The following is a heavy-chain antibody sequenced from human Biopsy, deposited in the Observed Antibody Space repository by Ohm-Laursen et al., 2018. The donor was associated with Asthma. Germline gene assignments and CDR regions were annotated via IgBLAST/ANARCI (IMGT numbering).Heavy chain of an antibody. CDR3: ARGDSSGWSHYYFDY. CDR2: IYSGGTS. V-gene: IGHV3-53*01. J-gene: IGHJ4*02. CDR1: GLTVSRDH. D-gene: IGHD6-19*01. Sequence: SLRLSCAASGLTVSRDHMCWDRQAPGKGLEWVSVIYSGGTSHTAVSVRGRFTISRDFSKNTLHLQMHSLRVDNTAVYYCARGDSSGWSHYYFDYWGQGALVTVSS.